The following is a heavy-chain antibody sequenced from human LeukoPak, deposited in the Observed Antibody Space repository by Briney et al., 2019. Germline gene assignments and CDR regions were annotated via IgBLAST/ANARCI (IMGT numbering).Heavy chain of an antibody. J-gene: IGHJ4*02. CDR3: AILGLLRGAGFNLATHFDL. CDR1: GVSISNNYFY. V-gene: IGHV4-39*01. Sequence: TSETLSLTCSVSGVSISNNYFYWAWIRQPPGKGLELIGYVHHTGSTFHNSSLKSRVTISADTSQNQFSLSLTSVTAADTAVYYCAILGLLRGAGFNLATHFDLWGQGTLVTVSS. D-gene: IGHD1-26*01. CDR2: VHHTGST.